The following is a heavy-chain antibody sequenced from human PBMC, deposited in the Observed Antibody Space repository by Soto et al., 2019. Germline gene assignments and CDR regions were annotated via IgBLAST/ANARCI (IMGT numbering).Heavy chain of an antibody. CDR2: ISYDGSNK. J-gene: IGHJ4*02. Sequence: PGGSLRLSCAASGFTFSSYAMHWVRQAPGKGLEWVAVISYDGSNKYYADSVKGRFTISRDNSKNTLYLQMNSLRAEDTAVYYCAKILTSGSYYYGPFDYWGQGTPVPVSS. CDR3: AKILTSGSYYYGPFDY. V-gene: IGHV3-30-3*02. CDR1: GFTFSSYA. D-gene: IGHD1-26*01.